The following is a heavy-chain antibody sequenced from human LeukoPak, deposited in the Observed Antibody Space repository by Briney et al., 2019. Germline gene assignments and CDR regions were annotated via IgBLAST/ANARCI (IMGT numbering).Heavy chain of an antibody. Sequence: ASVKVSCKTSGYTFTAYYIHWVRQAPGQGLEWMGRINPNSGGTDSAQKFQGRVNMTRDTSMNTAYMELSRLRSDDTAVYYCARDLSGISSATDAFDMWGQGTMVTVSS. CDR3: ARDLSGISSATDAFDM. CDR2: INPNSGGT. V-gene: IGHV1-2*06. J-gene: IGHJ3*02. D-gene: IGHD1-14*01. CDR1: GYTFTAYY.